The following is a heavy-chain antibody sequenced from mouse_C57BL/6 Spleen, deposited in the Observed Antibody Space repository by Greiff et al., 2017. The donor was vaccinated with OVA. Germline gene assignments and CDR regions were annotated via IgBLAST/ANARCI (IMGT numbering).Heavy chain of an antibody. Sequence: QVQLQQPGAELVRPGSSVKLSCKASGYTFTSYWMHWVKQRPIQGLEWIGNIDPSDSETHYNQKFKDKATLTVDKSSSTAYMQLSSLTSEDSAVYYCASYSNYGGSGFCDYWGQGTTLTVSS. J-gene: IGHJ2*01. CDR2: IDPSDSET. D-gene: IGHD2-5*01. V-gene: IGHV1-52*01. CDR1: GYTFTSYW. CDR3: ASYSNYGGSGFCDY.